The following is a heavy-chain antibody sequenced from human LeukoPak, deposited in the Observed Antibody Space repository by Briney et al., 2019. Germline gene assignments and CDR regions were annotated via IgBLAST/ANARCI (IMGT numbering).Heavy chain of an antibody. Sequence: GGSLRLSCAASGFSFSSYAMSWVRQAPGKGLEWVSGISGSGGSTDYADTVKGRLTISRDSSKNTLYLQMNSLRAEDTAVYFCAKEIGWYTPTAIDYWGQGTLATVSS. CDR2: ISGSGGST. V-gene: IGHV3-23*01. J-gene: IGHJ4*02. CDR1: GFSFSSYA. CDR3: AKEIGWYTPTAIDY. D-gene: IGHD6-19*01.